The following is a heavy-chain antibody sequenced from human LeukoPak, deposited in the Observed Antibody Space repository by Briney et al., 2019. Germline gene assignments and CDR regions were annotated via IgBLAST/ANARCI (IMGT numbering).Heavy chain of an antibody. D-gene: IGHD3-3*01. CDR1: GGTFSSYA. J-gene: IGHJ6*02. CDR3: ATLQPTITIFGVVIMPHYYYYGMDV. CDR2: FDPEDGET. Sequence: ASVKVSCKASGGTFSSYAISWVRQAPGKGLEWMGGFDPEDGETIYAQKFQGRVTMTEDTSTDTAYMELSSLRSEDTAVYYCATLQPTITIFGVVIMPHYYYYGMDVWGQGTTVTVSS. V-gene: IGHV1-24*01.